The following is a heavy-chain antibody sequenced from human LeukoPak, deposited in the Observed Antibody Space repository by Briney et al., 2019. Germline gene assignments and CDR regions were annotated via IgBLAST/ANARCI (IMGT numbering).Heavy chain of an antibody. J-gene: IGHJ5*02. Sequence: ASVKVSCKASGYTFTGYYMHWVRQAPGQGLEWMGWINPNSGGTNYAQKFQGRVTMTRDTSISTAYMELSRLRSDDTAVYYCARDRGGALNWFDPWDQGTLVTVSS. CDR1: GYTFTGYY. D-gene: IGHD1-26*01. CDR3: ARDRGGALNWFDP. V-gene: IGHV1-2*02. CDR2: INPNSGGT.